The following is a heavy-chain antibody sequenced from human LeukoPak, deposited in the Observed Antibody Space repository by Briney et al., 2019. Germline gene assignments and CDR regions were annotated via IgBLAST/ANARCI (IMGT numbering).Heavy chain of an antibody. CDR3: ARVLSGRGSLYDYYYYMDV. Sequence: GGSLRLSCAASGFTFSSSAMSWVRQAPGKGLEWLSTVSGGGGSTYYADSVKGRFTISRDISKNTLYLQMNSLRAEDTAVYYCARVLSGRGSLYDYYYYMDVWGKGTTVTISS. CDR1: GFTFSSSA. V-gene: IGHV3-23*01. J-gene: IGHJ6*03. D-gene: IGHD3-10*01. CDR2: VSGGGGST.